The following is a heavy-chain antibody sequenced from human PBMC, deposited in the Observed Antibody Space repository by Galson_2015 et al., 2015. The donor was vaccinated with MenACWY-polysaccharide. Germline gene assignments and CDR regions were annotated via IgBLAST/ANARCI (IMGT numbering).Heavy chain of an antibody. J-gene: IGHJ4*02. Sequence: SLRLSCAASGFTFSIYAMHWVRQAPGKGLEWVTFISHDGSHKYYAASVKGRFTISRDNSKNTLYVQINSLGAEDTAVYYCAKELVPASKGYCLDYWGQGTLVTVSS. CDR1: GFTFSIYA. D-gene: IGHD2-2*01. V-gene: IGHV3-30*18. CDR3: AKELVPASKGYCLDY. CDR2: ISHDGSHK.